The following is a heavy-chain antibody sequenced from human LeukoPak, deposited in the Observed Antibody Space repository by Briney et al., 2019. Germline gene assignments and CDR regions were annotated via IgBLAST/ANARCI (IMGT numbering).Heavy chain of an antibody. CDR2: ISGSGDNT. CDR3: AKTRGYCSGGTCYCDY. D-gene: IGHD2-15*01. Sequence: GGSLRLSCAASGFTFSNYAMSWGRQAQGRGLEWVSAISGSGDNTYYADSVKGRFALSGDNSKNTVYLQMNSLRADDTAVYYCAKTRGYCSGGTCYCDYWGQGTLVTVSS. V-gene: IGHV3-23*01. J-gene: IGHJ4*02. CDR1: GFTFSNYA.